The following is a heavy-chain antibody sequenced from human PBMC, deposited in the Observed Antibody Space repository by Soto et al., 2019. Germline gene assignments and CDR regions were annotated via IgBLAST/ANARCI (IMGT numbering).Heavy chain of an antibody. J-gene: IGHJ6*02. Sequence: QITLKESGPTLVKPTQTLTLTCTFSGFSLSTSGVGVGWIRQPPGKALEWLALSYWDDDKRYSPSLKSRLTITKDTSKNQVVLTMTTMDPVDTATYYCAHSGPIRTMVRGAYGMDVWGQGTTVTVSS. CDR1: GFSLSTSGVG. V-gene: IGHV2-5*02. CDR3: AHSGPIRTMVRGAYGMDV. D-gene: IGHD3-10*01. CDR2: SYWDDDK.